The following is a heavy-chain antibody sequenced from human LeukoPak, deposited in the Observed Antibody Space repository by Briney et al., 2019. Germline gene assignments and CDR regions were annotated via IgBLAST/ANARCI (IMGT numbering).Heavy chain of an antibody. D-gene: IGHD5-18*01. CDR2: INAGNGNT. J-gene: IGHJ4*02. CDR3: ARDQGYSYGYGIDY. CDR1: GYTLTSYA. Sequence: ASVKVSCKASGYTLTSYAMHWVRQAPGQRLEWMGWINAGNGNTKYSQKIQGRVTITRDTSASTAYMELSSLRSEDTAVYYCARDQGYSYGYGIDYWGQGTLVTVSS. V-gene: IGHV1-3*01.